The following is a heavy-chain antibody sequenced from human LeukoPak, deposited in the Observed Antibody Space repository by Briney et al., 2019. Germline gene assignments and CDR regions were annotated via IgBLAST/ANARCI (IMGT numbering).Heavy chain of an antibody. CDR1: GGTFSSYA. D-gene: IGHD3-10*01. V-gene: IGHV1-69*04. CDR2: IIPILGIA. Sequence: SVKVSCKASGGTFSSYAISWVRQAPGQGLEWMGRIIPILGIANYAQKFQGRVTITADKSTSTAYMELSSLRSEDTAVYYCARDQLWFGELQSPFDPWGQGTLVTVSS. CDR3: ARDQLWFGELQSPFDP. J-gene: IGHJ5*02.